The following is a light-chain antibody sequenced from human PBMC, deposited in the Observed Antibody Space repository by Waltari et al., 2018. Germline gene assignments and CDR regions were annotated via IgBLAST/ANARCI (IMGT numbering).Light chain of an antibody. Sequence: QSPLPQPASVSASPAQSIPIPCTHTSSDIGNATLLSWYQQHSGKVPKLIIYVVTQRPSGVSDRFSGSKSGNTASLTISGLQEDDEADYYCCSYAVSSTLVFGGGTKVTVL. CDR3: CSYAVSSTLV. CDR1: SSDIGNATL. CDR2: VVT. J-gene: IGLJ2*01. V-gene: IGLV2-23*02.